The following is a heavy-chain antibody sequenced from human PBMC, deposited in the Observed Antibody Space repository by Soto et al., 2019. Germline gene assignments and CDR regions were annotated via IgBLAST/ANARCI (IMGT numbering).Heavy chain of an antibody. D-gene: IGHD3-10*01. CDR3: ASVKSWAVSP. J-gene: IGHJ5*02. CDR1: GFTFSSYW. Sequence: EVQLVESGGGLVQPGGSLGLSCEASGFTFSSYWMSWVRLAPGKGLEWVAHIKQSGSDRYYVDSVRCRFTISRDSAKNSLYLQMNSLRVEDTAMYYCASVKSWAVSPWGQGTLVTVSS. CDR2: IKQSGSDR. V-gene: IGHV3-7*01.